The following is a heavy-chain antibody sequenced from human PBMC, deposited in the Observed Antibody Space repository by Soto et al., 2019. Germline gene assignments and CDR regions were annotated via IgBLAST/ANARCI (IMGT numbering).Heavy chain of an antibody. Sequence: QVPLVQSGAEVKKPGASVNISCKASGYTFIGYYMNWVRQAPGQGLEWMGWINPSTGGAHSAQKFQGWVTMTSDRSSSTAYVELRGLKSDDSAVYYCARASGRDYYYGMGVWGQGTTVIVSS. CDR3: ARASGRDYYYGMGV. CDR2: INPSTGGA. V-gene: IGHV1-2*04. J-gene: IGHJ6*02. CDR1: GYTFIGYY.